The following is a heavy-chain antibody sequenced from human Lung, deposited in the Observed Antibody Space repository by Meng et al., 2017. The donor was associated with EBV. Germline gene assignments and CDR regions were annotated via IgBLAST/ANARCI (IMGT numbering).Heavy chain of an antibody. V-gene: IGHV4-4*07. J-gene: IGHJ4*02. CDR3: AADPLLDDYGNSFDY. CDR1: GGSINSYY. D-gene: IGHD4-11*01. Sequence: VSGPQMKQPSETLSLTSPVSGGSINSYYWHWIRQPAGKGLEWIGRFHTSGGTKYNPSLKSRVTMSVDMSKSQLSLNLNSVTAADTAVYYCAADPLLDDYGNSFDYWGQGTLVTVSS. CDR2: FHTSGGT.